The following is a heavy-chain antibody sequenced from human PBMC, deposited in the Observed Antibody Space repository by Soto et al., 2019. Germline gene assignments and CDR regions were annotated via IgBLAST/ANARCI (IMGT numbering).Heavy chain of an antibody. V-gene: IGHV4-4*07. J-gene: IGHJ6*02. Sequence: PSGTLYLRRTVYGDSLNSYYWSWIRQPAGKGLEWIGRIYNSGSTKFNPSLKSRVTMSEDTSKNQFSLKLSSVTAADTAVYYCARDLMDADVTWVGGVLDGMDGWGQGTSV. CDR3: ARDLMDADVTWVGGVLDGMDG. CDR2: IYNSGST. D-gene: IGHD3-10*01. CDR1: GDSLNSYY.